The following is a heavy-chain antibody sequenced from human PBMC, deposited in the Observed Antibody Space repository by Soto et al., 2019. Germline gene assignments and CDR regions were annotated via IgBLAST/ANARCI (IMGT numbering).Heavy chain of an antibody. V-gene: IGHV5-51*01. D-gene: IGHD4-17*01. Sequence: GDSLKISAKASGYSFTNYLIALVRQMPGKGLEYMGIIYPSDSDSRYSPSFQGQVTFSADKSINTAYLQWSSLKASDTAMYYCARHGFYGDYSSNYFDPWGQGTLVTVSS. CDR3: ARHGFYGDYSSNYFDP. J-gene: IGHJ5*02. CDR1: GYSFTNYL. CDR2: IYPSDSDS.